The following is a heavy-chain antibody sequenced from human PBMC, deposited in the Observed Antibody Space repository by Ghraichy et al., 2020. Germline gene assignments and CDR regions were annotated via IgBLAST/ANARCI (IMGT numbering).Heavy chain of an antibody. D-gene: IGHD3-9*01. CDR2: ISSSSSKI. CDR3: ARVRGYDILTGQPGNYFDY. CDR1: GFTFSSYS. Sequence: GESLNISCAASGFTFSSYSMNWVRQAPGKGLEWVSAISSSSSKIYYADSVKGRFTISRDNAKNSLYLQMNSLRAEDTAVYYCARVRGYDILTGQPGNYFDYWGQGTLVTVSS. J-gene: IGHJ4*02. V-gene: IGHV3-21*01.